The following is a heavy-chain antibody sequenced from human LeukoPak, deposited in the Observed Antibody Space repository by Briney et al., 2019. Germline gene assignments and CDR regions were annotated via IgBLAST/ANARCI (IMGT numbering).Heavy chain of an antibody. CDR1: GYAFTGYY. CDR3: ARAGGGYSSGWGAFDI. CDR2: INPDSGGT. J-gene: IGHJ3*02. Sequence: ASVKVSCKASGYAFTGYYIHWVRQAPGQGLEWMGWINPDSGGTSSAQKFQGRVTMTRDTSISTAYMELNRLRSDDTAVYYCARAGGGYSSGWGAFDIWGQGTMVTVS. V-gene: IGHV1-2*02. D-gene: IGHD5-18*01.